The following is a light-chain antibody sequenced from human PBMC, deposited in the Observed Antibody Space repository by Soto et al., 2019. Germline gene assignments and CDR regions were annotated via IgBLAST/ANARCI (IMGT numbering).Light chain of an antibody. J-gene: IGLJ1*01. CDR3: SSYTSSSTRV. CDR2: DVS. Sequence: QSALTQPASVSGSPGQSITISCTGTSSDVGSYNYVSWYQQHPGKAPKLMIYDVSNRPSGVSNRSSGSNSGNTASLTISGLQGEDAADYYCSSYTSSSTRVFGTGTKLTVL. V-gene: IGLV2-14*01. CDR1: SSDVGSYNY.